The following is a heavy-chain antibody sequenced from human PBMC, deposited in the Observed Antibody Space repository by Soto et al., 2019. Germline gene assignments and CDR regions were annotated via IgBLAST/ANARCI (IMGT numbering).Heavy chain of an antibody. CDR2: IWYDGSNK. Sequence: PGGSLRLSCAASGFTFSSYGMHWVRQAPGKGLEWVAVIWYDGSNKYYADSVKGRFTISRDNSKNTLYLQMNSLRAEDTAVYYCARDKKNYDFWSGYLKTHPDYYGMDVWGQGTTVTVSS. J-gene: IGHJ6*02. V-gene: IGHV3-33*01. D-gene: IGHD3-3*01. CDR3: ARDKKNYDFWSGYLKTHPDYYGMDV. CDR1: GFTFSSYG.